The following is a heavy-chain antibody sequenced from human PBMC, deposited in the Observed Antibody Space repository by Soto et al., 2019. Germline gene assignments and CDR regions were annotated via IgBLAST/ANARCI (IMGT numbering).Heavy chain of an antibody. V-gene: IGHV1-3*01. CDR3: ARERGRQYYGSGSYYRSLAPWFDP. Sequence: ASVKVSCKASGYIFTSYAMHWVRQAPGQRLEWMGWINAGNGNTKYSQKFQGRVTITRDTSASTAYMELSSLRSEDTAVYYCARERGRQYYGSGSYYRSLAPWFDPWGQGTLVTVSS. CDR1: GYIFTSYA. CDR2: INAGNGNT. D-gene: IGHD3-10*01. J-gene: IGHJ5*02.